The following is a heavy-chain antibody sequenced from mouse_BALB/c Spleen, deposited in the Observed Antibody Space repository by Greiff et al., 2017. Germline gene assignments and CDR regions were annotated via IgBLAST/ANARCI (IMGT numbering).Heavy chain of an antibody. CDR3: TRPSARGLRHPFDY. CDR2: IYPGNSDT. CDR1: GYSFTSYW. J-gene: IGHJ2*01. Sequence: VQLKESGTVLARPGASVKMSCKASGYSFTSYWMHWVKQRPGQGLEWIGAIYPGNSDTSYNQKFKGKAKLTAVTSASTAYMELSSLTNEDSAVYYCTRPSARGLRHPFDYWGQGTTLTVSS. V-gene: IGHV1-5*01. D-gene: IGHD2-4*01.